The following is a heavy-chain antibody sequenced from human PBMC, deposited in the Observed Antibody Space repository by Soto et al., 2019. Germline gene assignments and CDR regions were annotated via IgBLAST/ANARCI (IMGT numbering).Heavy chain of an antibody. CDR3: ARGRTPPGAPAWYYFDS. V-gene: IGHV4-4*07. CDR1: GASITSTSY. CDR2: FSLSGTT. D-gene: IGHD2-8*02. Sequence: SETLSLTCTVSGASITSTSYWSWIRQPAGKGLEWIGRFSLSGTTNYNPSLRSRVTMSADVSKNQFSLRLTSVTAADTALYYCARGRTPPGAPAWYYFDSWGQGTLVTVSS. J-gene: IGHJ4*02.